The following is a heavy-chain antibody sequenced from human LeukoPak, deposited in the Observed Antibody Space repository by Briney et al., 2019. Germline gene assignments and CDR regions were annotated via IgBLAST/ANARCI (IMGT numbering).Heavy chain of an antibody. Sequence: PGGSLRLSCVASGFTFSSYAMHWVRQAPGKGLEYVSAISSNGGSTYYANSVKGRFTISRDNSKNTLYLQMGSLRAEDMAVYYCARNSSSSPFDYWGQATLVTVSS. V-gene: IGHV3-64*01. D-gene: IGHD6-6*01. CDR3: ARNSSSSPFDY. CDR2: ISSNGGST. J-gene: IGHJ4*02. CDR1: GFTFSSYA.